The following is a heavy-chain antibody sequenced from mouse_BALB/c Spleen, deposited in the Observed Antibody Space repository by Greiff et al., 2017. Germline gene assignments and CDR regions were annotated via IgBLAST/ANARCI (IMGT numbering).Heavy chain of an antibody. V-gene: IGHV5-6-5*01. CDR3: ARVEGDYYGYFDY. CDR2: ISSGGST. CDR1: GFTFSSYA. J-gene: IGHJ2*01. D-gene: IGHD1-1*01. Sequence: EVQRVESGGGLVKPGGSLKLSCAASGFTFSSYAMSWVRQTPEKRLEWVASISSGGSTYYPDSVKGRFTISRDNARNILYLQMSSLRSEDTAMYYCARVEGDYYGYFDYWGQGTTLTVSS.